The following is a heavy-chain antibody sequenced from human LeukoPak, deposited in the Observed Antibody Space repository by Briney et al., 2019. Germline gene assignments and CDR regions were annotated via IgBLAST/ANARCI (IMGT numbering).Heavy chain of an antibody. CDR3: ARAGPPNTYYYGSGSWRYFDY. J-gene: IGHJ4*02. D-gene: IGHD3-10*01. V-gene: IGHV4-34*01. CDR1: GGSFSGYY. Sequence: PSETLSLTCAVYGGSFSGYYWSWIRQPPGKGLEWIGEINHSGSTNYNPSLKSRVTISVDTSKNQFSLKLSSVTAADTAAYYCARAGPPNTYYYGSGSWRYFDYWGQGTLVTVSS. CDR2: INHSGST.